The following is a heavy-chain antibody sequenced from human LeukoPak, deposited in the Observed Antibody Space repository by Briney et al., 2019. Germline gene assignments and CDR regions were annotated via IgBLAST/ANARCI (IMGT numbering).Heavy chain of an antibody. D-gene: IGHD3-22*01. CDR1: GFTFSSFG. J-gene: IGHJ3*02. V-gene: IGHV3-21*06. CDR2: ISSTSSYI. CDR3: ARVRDPIAYDSSGYTDAVDI. Sequence: GGSLRLSCAASGFTFSSFGMNWVRQAPGKGLEWVSSISSTSSYIHYADSLKGRFAVSRDNAQNLLSLEMNSLRVEDTAMYYCARVRDPIAYDSSGYTDAVDIWGQGTLVIVSS.